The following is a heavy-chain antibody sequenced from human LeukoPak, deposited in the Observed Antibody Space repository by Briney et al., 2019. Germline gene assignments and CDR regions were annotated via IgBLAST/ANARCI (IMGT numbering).Heavy chain of an antibody. D-gene: IGHD3-22*01. J-gene: IGHJ5*02. Sequence: SQTLSLTCTVSGGSISSGSYYWSWIRQPAGKGLEWIGRIYTSGSTNYNPSLNSRVTISVDTSKNQFSLKLSSVTAADTAVYYCARYNTYYYDSSGKNNYNWFVPWGQGTLVTVSS. CDR1: GGSISSGSYY. CDR3: ARYNTYYYDSSGKNNYNWFVP. CDR2: IYTSGST. V-gene: IGHV4-61*02.